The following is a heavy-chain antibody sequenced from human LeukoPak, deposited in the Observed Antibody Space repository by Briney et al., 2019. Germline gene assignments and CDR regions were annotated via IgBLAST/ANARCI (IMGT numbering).Heavy chain of an antibody. Sequence: GGSLRLSCAASGFTSSSYAMSWVRQAPGKGLEWVSAISGSGGSTYYADSVKGRFTISRDNAKNTLYLQMNSLRAEDTAVYYCARGSWYHTDYWGQGTLVTVSS. CDR2: ISGSGGST. CDR1: GFTSSSYA. V-gene: IGHV3-23*01. CDR3: ARGSWYHTDY. J-gene: IGHJ4*02. D-gene: IGHD6-13*01.